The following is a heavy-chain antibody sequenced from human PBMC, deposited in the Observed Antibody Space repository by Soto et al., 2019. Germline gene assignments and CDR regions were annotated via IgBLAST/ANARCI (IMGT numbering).Heavy chain of an antibody. D-gene: IGHD4-17*01. J-gene: IGHJ4*02. V-gene: IGHV3-23*01. Sequence: PGGSLRLSCVDSGFSSSSYAISWVRQAPGKGLEWVSSTSGSGDTTYYADSVKGRFTISRDNSKNTLSMQMNSLKVEDTAVYYCAKEDQPTVWSQGTLVTVSS. CDR3: AKEDQPTV. CDR2: TSGSGDTT. CDR1: GFSSSSYA.